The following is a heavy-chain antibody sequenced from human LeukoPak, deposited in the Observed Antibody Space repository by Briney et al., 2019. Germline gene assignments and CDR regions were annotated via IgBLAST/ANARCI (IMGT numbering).Heavy chain of an antibody. Sequence: QPGGSLRLSCAASGFTFSDYAMHWVRQAPGKGLEYVTAISGDGVTTDYPNSVKGRFTISRDNSKNTLYLQMGSLRAEDMAVYYCARDSSLGMDWGQGTLVTVSS. D-gene: IGHD1-26*01. CDR3: ARDSSLGMD. CDR2: ISGDGVTT. V-gene: IGHV3-64*01. CDR1: GFTFSDYA. J-gene: IGHJ4*02.